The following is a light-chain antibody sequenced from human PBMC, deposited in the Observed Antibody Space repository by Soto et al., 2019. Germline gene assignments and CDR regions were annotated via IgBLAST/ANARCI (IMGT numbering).Light chain of an antibody. CDR2: EVS. Sequence: QSALTQPGSVSGSTGQSINISCTGTSSYVGGYNYVSWYQQHPGKAPKLMMYEVSNRPSGVSNRFSGSKSGNTASLTISGLQAEDEADYYCSSYTSIITLYVFGSGTKVTVL. V-gene: IGLV2-14*01. J-gene: IGLJ1*01. CDR1: SSYVGGYNY. CDR3: SSYTSIITLYV.